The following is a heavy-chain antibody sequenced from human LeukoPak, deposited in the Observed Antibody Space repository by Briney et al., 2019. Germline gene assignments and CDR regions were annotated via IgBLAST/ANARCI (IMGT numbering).Heavy chain of an antibody. CDR1: GDSISSSSYY. J-gene: IGHJ5*02. CDR2: IYYRGST. CDR3: VRVGDSGYDYRGWIDP. V-gene: IGHV4-39*07. Sequence: PSETLSLTCTVSGDSISSSSYYWGWIRQPPGKGLEWIGNIYYRGSTYYNPSLKSRVTISVDTSKNQFSLKLRSVTAADTAVYYCVRVGDSGYDYRGWIDPWGQGTLVTVSS. D-gene: IGHD5-12*01.